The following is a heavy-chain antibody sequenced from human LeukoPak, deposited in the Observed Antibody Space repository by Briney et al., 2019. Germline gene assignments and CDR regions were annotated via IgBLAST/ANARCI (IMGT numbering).Heavy chain of an antibody. J-gene: IGHJ4*02. D-gene: IGHD3-16*01. CDR3: ARAGSRNTITSNY. CDR2: IKEDGTDK. V-gene: IGHV3-7*01. CDR1: GLTFSDYW. Sequence: GGSLRLSCVASGLTFSDYWMSWVRQAPGKGLEWVANIKEDGTDKCYVDSVKGRFIISRDNAKNSLYLEMNSLRVEDTAVYYCARAGSRNTITSNYWGQGTLVTVSS.